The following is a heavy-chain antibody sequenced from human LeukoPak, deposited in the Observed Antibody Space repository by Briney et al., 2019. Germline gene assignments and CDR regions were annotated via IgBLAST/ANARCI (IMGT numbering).Heavy chain of an antibody. V-gene: IGHV1-69*05. D-gene: IGHD2-2*01. CDR3: ARHSSTSCHLCVYFDL. J-gene: IGHJ2*01. Sequence: GASVKVSCKASGGTFSSYAISWVRQAPGQGLEWMGGIIPIFGTANYAQKFQGRVTITTDESTSTAYMELSSLRSEDTAVYYCARHSSTSCHLCVYFDLWGRGTLVTDSS. CDR1: GGTFSSYA. CDR2: IIPIFGTA.